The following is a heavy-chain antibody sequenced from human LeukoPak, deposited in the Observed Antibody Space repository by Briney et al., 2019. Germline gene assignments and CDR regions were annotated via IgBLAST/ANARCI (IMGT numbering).Heavy chain of an antibody. CDR3: ATSGPGYYYGMDV. Sequence: SETLSLTCTVSGGSINYYYWMWIRQPPGKGLEWIGYIYYSGGTHYNPSLKSRVTMSVDTSKNQFSLKLTSVTAADTAVYYCATSGPGYYYGMDVWGQGTTVTVSS. CDR1: GGSINYYY. CDR2: IYYSGGT. J-gene: IGHJ6*02. V-gene: IGHV4-59*08. D-gene: IGHD2-15*01.